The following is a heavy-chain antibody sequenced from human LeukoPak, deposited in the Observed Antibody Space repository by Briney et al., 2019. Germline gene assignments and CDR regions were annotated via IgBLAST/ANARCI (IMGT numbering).Heavy chain of an antibody. CDR2: ISSSSSTI. CDR3: ARDLDTAMVDY. CDR1: GFTFSSYS. Sequence: GGSLRLSCAASGFTFSSYSMNWVRQAPGKGLEWVSYISSSSSTIYYADSVKGRFTISRDNAKNPLYLQMNSLRAEDTAVYYCARDLDTAMVDYWGQGTLVTVSS. V-gene: IGHV3-48*01. D-gene: IGHD5-18*01. J-gene: IGHJ4*02.